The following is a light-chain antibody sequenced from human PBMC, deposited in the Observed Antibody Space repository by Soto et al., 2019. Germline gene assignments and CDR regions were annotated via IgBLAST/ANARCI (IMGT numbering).Light chain of an antibody. CDR3: QQYGSSTRT. CDR1: QSVSSSY. V-gene: IGKV3-20*01. Sequence: EIVLSRSPATLFLSPGEGATVSRRASQSVSSSYLAWYQQKTGQAPRLLIYGASSRATGIPDRFSGSGYGTDFNHTISRLETEDFAVYYCQQYGSSTRTFGQGTKVDIK. J-gene: IGKJ1*01. CDR2: GAS.